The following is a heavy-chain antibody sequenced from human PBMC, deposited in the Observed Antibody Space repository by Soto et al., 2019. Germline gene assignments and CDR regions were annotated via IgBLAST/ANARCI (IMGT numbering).Heavy chain of an antibody. CDR3: ATPPGGWYPPFDY. CDR1: GFTFSSYG. D-gene: IGHD6-19*01. CDR2: ISYDGSNK. Sequence: QVQLVESGGGVVQPGRSLRLSCAASGFTFSSYGMHWVRQAPGKGLEWVAVISYDGSNKYYADSVKGRFTISRDNSKNTLDLQMNSLGAEDTAVYYCATPPGGWYPPFDYWGQGTLVTVSS. J-gene: IGHJ4*02. V-gene: IGHV3-30*03.